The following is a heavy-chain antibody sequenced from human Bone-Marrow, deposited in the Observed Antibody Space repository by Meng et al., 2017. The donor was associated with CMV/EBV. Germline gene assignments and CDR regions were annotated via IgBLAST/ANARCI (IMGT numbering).Heavy chain of an antibody. D-gene: IGHD3-16*01. CDR3: ARYPFGGEYYGMDV. J-gene: IGHJ6*02. Sequence: GSLKISCAASGFTFSSYSMNWVRQAPGKGLEWVSSISSSSSYIYYADSVKGRFTISRDNAKNSLYLQMNSLRAEDTAVYYCARYPFGGEYYGMDVWGQGTTVTVSS. CDR1: GFTFSSYS. V-gene: IGHV3-21*01. CDR2: ISSSSSYI.